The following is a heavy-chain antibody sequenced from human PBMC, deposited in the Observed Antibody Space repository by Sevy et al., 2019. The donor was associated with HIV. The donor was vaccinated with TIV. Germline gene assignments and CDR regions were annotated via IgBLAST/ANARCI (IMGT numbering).Heavy chain of an antibody. Sequence: GGSLRLSCTASGFTFSNYAMNWVRQAPGKGLEWASGISGSGSGSGTYYADSLKGRFTVSRDNSKNTLYLQMNSLRAEDTAVYYCAKDIVILVGDAFDIWGQGTMVTVS. CDR3: AKDIVILVGDAFDI. V-gene: IGHV3-23*01. D-gene: IGHD3-22*01. CDR2: ISGSGSGSGT. J-gene: IGHJ3*02. CDR1: GFTFSNYA.